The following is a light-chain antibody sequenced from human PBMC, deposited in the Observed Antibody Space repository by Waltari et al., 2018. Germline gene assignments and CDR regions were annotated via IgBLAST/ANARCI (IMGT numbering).Light chain of an antibody. Sequence: EIVLTQSPATLSLSPGKRATLPCRASQSINNSLAWYHQKPGQAPRLLIYDASNRATGVPARFSGSGSGTDFTLTISSLEPEDLGVYYCQQRGNWPITFGQGTRLEI. CDR1: QSINNS. J-gene: IGKJ5*01. CDR3: QQRGNWPIT. CDR2: DAS. V-gene: IGKV3-11*01.